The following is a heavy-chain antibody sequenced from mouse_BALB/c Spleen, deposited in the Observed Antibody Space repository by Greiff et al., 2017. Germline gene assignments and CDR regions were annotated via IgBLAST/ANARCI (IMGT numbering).Heavy chain of an antibody. Sequence: QVQLQQSGAELVRPGSSVKISCKASGYAFSSYWMNWVKQRPGQGLEWIGQIYPGDGDTNYNGKFKGKATLTADKSSSTAYMQLSSLTSEDSAVYFCARSDTARATLFAYWGQGTLVTVSA. CDR1: GYAFSSYW. CDR3: ARSDTARATLFAY. V-gene: IGHV1-80*01. CDR2: IYPGDGDT. J-gene: IGHJ3*01. D-gene: IGHD3-1*01.